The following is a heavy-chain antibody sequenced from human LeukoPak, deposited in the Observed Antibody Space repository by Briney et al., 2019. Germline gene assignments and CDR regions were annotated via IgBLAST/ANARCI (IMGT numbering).Heavy chain of an antibody. CDR1: GGSISSYY. CDR2: IYYSGST. D-gene: IGHD3-16*02. J-gene: IGHJ5*02. V-gene: IGHV4-59*01. Sequence: SETLSLTCTVSGGSISSYYWSWIRQPPGKGLEWIGYIYYSGSTNYNPSLKSRVTISVDTSKNQFSLKLSSVTAADTAVYYCARLTVWGSYRYDPWGQGTLVTVSS. CDR3: ARLTVWGSYRYDP.